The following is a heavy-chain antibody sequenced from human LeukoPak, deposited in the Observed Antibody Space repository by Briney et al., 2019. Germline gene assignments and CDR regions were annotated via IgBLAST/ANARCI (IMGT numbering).Heavy chain of an antibody. Sequence: NTSQTLSLTCTVSGVSISSGSYYWSWIRQPAGKGLEWIGRIYTTGSTDYNPSLKSRVTISVDTSKNQFSLKLSSVTAADTAVYYCARESVDYDFWSGYSNFDYWGQGTLVTVSS. J-gene: IGHJ4*02. V-gene: IGHV4-61*02. CDR2: IYTTGST. CDR3: ARESVDYDFWSGYSNFDY. CDR1: GVSISSGSYY. D-gene: IGHD3-3*01.